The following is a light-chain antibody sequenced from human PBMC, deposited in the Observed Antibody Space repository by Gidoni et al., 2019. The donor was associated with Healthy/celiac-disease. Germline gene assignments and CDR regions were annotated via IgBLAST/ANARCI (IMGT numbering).Light chain of an antibody. CDR3: QQRSNWPIT. J-gene: IGKJ5*01. Sequence: EIVLTQSPATLSLSPGERATLSCRASQSVSSYLAWYQQKPGQAPRLLIYDASNRATGIPARFSGSGSGTDFTLTISSLEPEDFAVYHCQQRSNWPITFXQXTRLEIK. CDR1: QSVSSY. CDR2: DAS. V-gene: IGKV3-11*01.